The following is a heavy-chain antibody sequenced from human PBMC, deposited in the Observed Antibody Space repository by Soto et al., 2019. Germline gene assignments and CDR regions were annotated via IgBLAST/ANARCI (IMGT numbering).Heavy chain of an antibody. D-gene: IGHD5-12*01. Sequence: SETLSLTCAVSGYSINSGYYWGWIRQPPGKGLEWIGSIYHSGNTYYNPSLKSRVTISLDTSKNQFSLKLSSVTAADTAVYYCARGADIEATTGDAFDIWGQGTMVTVPS. J-gene: IGHJ3*02. CDR2: IYHSGNT. CDR3: ARGADIEATTGDAFDI. CDR1: GYSINSGYY. V-gene: IGHV4-38-2*01.